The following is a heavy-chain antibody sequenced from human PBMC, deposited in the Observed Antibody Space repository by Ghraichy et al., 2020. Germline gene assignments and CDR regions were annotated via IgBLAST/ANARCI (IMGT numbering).Heavy chain of an antibody. CDR2: IRDKAYGGTT. CDR3: TRECTGTNCPPYGMDV. CDR1: GFTFGDYA. J-gene: IGHJ6*02. Sequence: GGSLRLSCRASGFTFGDYAISWVRQNPGKGLEWVGFIRDKAYGGTTEHVASVKGRFTISRDESKSIAYLQMNSLKTEDTAVYYCTRECTGTNCPPYGMDVWGQGTTVTVSS. D-gene: IGHD2-2*01. V-gene: IGHV3-49*04.